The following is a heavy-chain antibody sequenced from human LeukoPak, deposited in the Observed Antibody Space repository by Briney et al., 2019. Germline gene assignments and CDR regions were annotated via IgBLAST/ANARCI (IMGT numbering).Heavy chain of an antibody. CDR2: TSAYDGET. Sequence: AASVKVSCKASGYIFTNYGISWFRQAPGQGLEWVTWTSAYDGETKNAQKFQDRVTATTDTSTRTAYMELRSLTSDDTAVYYCGRDRPYRSGWYTDYWGQGTLVTVSS. V-gene: IGHV1-18*01. CDR3: GRDRPYRSGWYTDY. CDR1: GYIFTNYG. J-gene: IGHJ4*02. D-gene: IGHD6-19*01.